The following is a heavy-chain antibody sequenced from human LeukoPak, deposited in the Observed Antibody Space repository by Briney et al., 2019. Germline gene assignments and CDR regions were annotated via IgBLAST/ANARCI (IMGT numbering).Heavy chain of an antibody. CDR3: AKDAAGPQY. CDR2: ISASGGDT. D-gene: IGHD6-13*01. V-gene: IGHV3-23*01. J-gene: IGHJ4*02. CDR1: GLTFSSYS. Sequence: GGSLRLSCVLSGLTFSSYSMSWVRQAPGKGLEWVSGISASGGDTWYPDSVKGRFTISRDNSKNTLFLQMNSLRVEDTAIYYCAKDAAGPQYSSQGTLVTVSS.